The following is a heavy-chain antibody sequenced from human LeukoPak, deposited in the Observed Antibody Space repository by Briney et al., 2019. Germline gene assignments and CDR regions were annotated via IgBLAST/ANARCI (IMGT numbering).Heavy chain of an antibody. V-gene: IGHV1-69-2*01. Sequence: ATVKISCKDSGYTFIDYYMHWVPQAPGKGLEWMGLVDPEDGETIYAEKFQGRVTITADTSTDTAYMELSSLRSEDTAVYYCATILVVRSVDYWGQGTLVTVSS. CDR2: VDPEDGET. D-gene: IGHD2-21*01. J-gene: IGHJ4*02. CDR3: ATILVVRSVDY. CDR1: GYTFIDYY.